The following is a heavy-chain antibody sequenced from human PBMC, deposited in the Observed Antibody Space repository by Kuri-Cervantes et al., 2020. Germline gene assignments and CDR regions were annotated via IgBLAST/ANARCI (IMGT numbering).Heavy chain of an antibody. J-gene: IGHJ6*02. Sequence: ASVKVSCKASGYTFTSYGISGWRQAPGQGLEWMGWISAYNGNTNYAQKPQGRVTMTTATSTSTAYMELRSLITDDTAVYYRAVVWDSSRWYSYYYYGMDVWGQGTTVTVSS. CDR2: ISAYNGNT. CDR3: AVVWDSSRWYSYYYYGMDV. V-gene: IGHV1-18*01. D-gene: IGHD6-13*01. CDR1: GYTFTSYG.